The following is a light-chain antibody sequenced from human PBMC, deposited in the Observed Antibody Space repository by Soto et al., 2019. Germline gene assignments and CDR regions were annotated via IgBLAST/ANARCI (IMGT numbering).Light chain of an antibody. CDR3: QQYKNWPPLT. V-gene: IGKV3-15*01. CDR1: QSVTYN. CDR2: GAF. J-gene: IGKJ4*01. Sequence: EIVMTQSPATLSVSPGETATLSRRASQSVTYNLAWYQQKPGQGPRLLIYGAFTRATGIPARFSGSGSGTEFTLTISSLQSEDFAVYYCQQYKNWPPLTVGGGTKVEIK.